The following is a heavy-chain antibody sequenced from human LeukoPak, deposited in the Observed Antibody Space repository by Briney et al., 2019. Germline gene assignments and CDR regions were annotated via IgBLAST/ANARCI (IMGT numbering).Heavy chain of an antibody. CDR3: ARDLGDCSSTSCYGWFDP. V-gene: IGHV1-18*01. CDR2: ISAYNGNT. J-gene: IGHJ5*02. CDR1: GCTFTSYG. Sequence: ASVKVSCKASGCTFTSYGISWVRQAPGQGLEWMGWISAYNGNTNYAQKLQGRVTMTTDTSTSTAYMELRSLRSDDTAVYYCARDLGDCSSTSCYGWFDPWGQGTLVTVSS. D-gene: IGHD2-2*01.